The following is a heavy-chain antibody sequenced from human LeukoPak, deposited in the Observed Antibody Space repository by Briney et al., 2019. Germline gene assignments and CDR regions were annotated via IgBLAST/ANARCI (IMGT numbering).Heavy chain of an antibody. J-gene: IGHJ4*02. Sequence: GGSLRLSCAASGFTFSSYAMHWVRQAPGKGLEYVSAISSNGGSTYYANSVKGRFTIPRDNSKNTLYLQMGSLRAEDMAVYYCARPYCGGDCYSNYFDYWGQGTLVTVSS. CDR3: ARPYCGGDCYSNYFDY. CDR1: GFTFSSYA. D-gene: IGHD2-21*02. V-gene: IGHV3-64*01. CDR2: ISSNGGST.